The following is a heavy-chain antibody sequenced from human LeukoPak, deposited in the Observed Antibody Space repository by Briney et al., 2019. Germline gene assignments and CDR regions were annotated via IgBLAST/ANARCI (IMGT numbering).Heavy chain of an antibody. Sequence: PGRSLRLSCATSGFIFSNYGMDWVRQAPGKGLEWISYISTSGTTIYYADSVKGRFTVSRDNAKNSLYLQMNSLRAEDTAVYYCAKGGYCSGGICYRLNAFDIWGQGTMVTVSS. V-gene: IGHV3-48*03. D-gene: IGHD2-15*01. CDR1: GFIFSNYG. J-gene: IGHJ3*02. CDR2: ISTSGTTI. CDR3: AKGGYCSGGICYRLNAFDI.